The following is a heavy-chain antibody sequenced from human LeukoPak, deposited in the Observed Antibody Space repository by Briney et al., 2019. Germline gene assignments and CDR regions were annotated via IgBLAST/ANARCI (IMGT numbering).Heavy chain of an antibody. CDR3: ARGASNGFDP. CDR1: GFTFSTYD. V-gene: IGHV3-13*01. CDR2: IGTVGDT. J-gene: IGHJ5*02. Sequence: GGSLRLSCAASGFTFSTYDMHWVSQATGKGLEWVSGIGTVGDTYYLGSVKGRFTISRENAKNSLYLHMNSLRAGDTAVYYCARGASNGFDPWGQGTLVTVSS.